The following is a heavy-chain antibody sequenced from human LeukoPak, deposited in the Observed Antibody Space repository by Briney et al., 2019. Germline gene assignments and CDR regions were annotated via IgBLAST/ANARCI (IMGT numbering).Heavy chain of an antibody. D-gene: IGHD1-26*01. Sequence: PSETLSLTCTVSGGSISSYYWSWIRQPPGKGLEWIGYIYYSGSTNYNPSLKSRVTISVDTSKNQFSLKLSSVTAADTAVYYCARLSYSGSYQFDYWGQGTLVTVSS. CDR3: ARLSYSGSYQFDY. CDR1: GGSISSYY. J-gene: IGHJ4*02. V-gene: IGHV4-59*01. CDR2: IYYSGST.